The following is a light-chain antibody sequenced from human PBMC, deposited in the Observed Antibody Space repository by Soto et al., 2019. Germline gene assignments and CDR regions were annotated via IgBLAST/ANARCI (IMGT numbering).Light chain of an antibody. CDR3: QQYYSTLIS. V-gene: IGKV4-1*01. Sequence: DIALTQSPDSLSLSLGERATINCKSSQSVFYNSYNRSYLAWYQVKPGRPPKLLFSWASTRESGVPDRFSGRVSGTDFTLTISSLQAEDVAVDYCQQYYSTLISFGQGTRLEIK. CDR1: QSVFYNSYNRSY. CDR2: WAS. J-gene: IGKJ5*01.